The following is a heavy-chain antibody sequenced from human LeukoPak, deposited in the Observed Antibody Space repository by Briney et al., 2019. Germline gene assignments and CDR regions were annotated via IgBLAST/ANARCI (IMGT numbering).Heavy chain of an antibody. CDR1: GYTFTSYD. D-gene: IGHD3-22*01. J-gene: IGHJ3*02. V-gene: IGHV1-8*01. CDR2: MNPNSGNT. CDR3: ARDPRHYDSSRNAFGI. Sequence: GASVKVSCKASGYTFTSYDINWVRQATGQGLEWMGWMNPNSGNTGYAQKFQGRVTMTRNTSISTAYMELSSLRSEDTAVYYCARDPRHYDSSRNAFGIWGQGTMVTVSS.